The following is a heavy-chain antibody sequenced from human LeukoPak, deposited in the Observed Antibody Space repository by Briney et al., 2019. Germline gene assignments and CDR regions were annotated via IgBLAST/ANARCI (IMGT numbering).Heavy chain of an antibody. V-gene: IGHV1-18*01. CDR1: GYTFTSYG. J-gene: IGHJ6*03. D-gene: IGHD3-3*01. CDR2: ISAYNGNT. CDR3: ARDKYGLWSGYGNYYYYYMDV. Sequence: ASVKVSCKASGYTFTSYGISWVRQAPGQGLEWMGWISAYNGNTNYAQKLQGRVTMATDTSTSTAYMELRSLRSDDTAVYYCARDKYGLWSGYGNYYYYYMDVWGKGTTVTVSS.